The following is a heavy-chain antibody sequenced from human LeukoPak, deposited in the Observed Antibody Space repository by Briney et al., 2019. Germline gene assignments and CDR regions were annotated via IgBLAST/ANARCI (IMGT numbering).Heavy chain of an antibody. CDR1: GFTFSSYE. V-gene: IGHV3-48*03. Sequence: GGSLRLSCAASGFTFSSYEMNWVRQAPGKGLEWVSYISSGGSTIYYADSVKGRFTISRDNAKNSLYLQMNSLRAEDTAVYYCASYGSGSYYRKHNWFDPWGQGTLVTVSS. CDR3: ASYGSGSYYRKHNWFDP. CDR2: ISSGGSTI. J-gene: IGHJ5*02. D-gene: IGHD3-10*01.